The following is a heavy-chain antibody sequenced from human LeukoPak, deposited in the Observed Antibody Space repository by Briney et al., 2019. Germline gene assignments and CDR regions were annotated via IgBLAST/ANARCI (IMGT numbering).Heavy chain of an antibody. Sequence: PGGSLRLSCAASGFNLSRYGVHWVRQAPGKGPEWVAYVRFDGTRKYYKDSVKGRFTISRDNSKNTLDLQMNSLRTEDSAIYYCEAGMDVWGPGTTVTVSS. J-gene: IGHJ6*02. CDR1: GFNLSRYG. CDR3: EAGMDV. CDR2: VRFDGTRK. V-gene: IGHV3-30*02.